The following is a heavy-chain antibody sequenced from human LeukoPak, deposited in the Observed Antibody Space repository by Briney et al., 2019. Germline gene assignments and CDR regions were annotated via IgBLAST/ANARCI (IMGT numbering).Heavy chain of an antibody. Sequence: GGSLRLSCAASGFTFSSYAMSWVRQAPGKGLEWVAFIRYDGSNKYYADSVKGRFTISRDNSKNTLYLQMNSLRAEDTAVYYCAKDRWFGELLPYDYWGQGTLVTVSS. CDR3: AKDRWFGELLPYDY. CDR2: IRYDGSNK. J-gene: IGHJ4*02. V-gene: IGHV3-30*02. D-gene: IGHD3-10*01. CDR1: GFTFSSYA.